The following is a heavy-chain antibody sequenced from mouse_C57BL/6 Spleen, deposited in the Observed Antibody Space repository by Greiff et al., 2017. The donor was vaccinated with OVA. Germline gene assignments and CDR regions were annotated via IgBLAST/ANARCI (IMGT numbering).Heavy chain of an antibody. CDR3: AKERDYDAMDY. J-gene: IGHJ4*01. Sequence: EVHLVESGGGLVKPGGSLKLSCAASGFTFSDYGMHWVRQAPEQGLEWVAYISSGSSTIYYADTVKGRFTISRDNAKNTLFPQMTRLRSEDTAMDYWAKERDYDAMDYWGQGTSVTVSS. CDR1: GFTFSDYG. CDR2: ISSGSSTI. V-gene: IGHV5-17*01.